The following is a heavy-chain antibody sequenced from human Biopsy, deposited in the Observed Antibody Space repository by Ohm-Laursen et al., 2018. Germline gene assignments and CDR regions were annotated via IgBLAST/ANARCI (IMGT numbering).Heavy chain of an antibody. D-gene: IGHD2-21*02. CDR1: GFTFDDYG. J-gene: IGHJ4*02. Sequence: SLRLSCAASGFTFDDYGMHWVRQPPGKGLEWVSGIRRNSAIIDYADSVRGRFSIFRDNAKHSLYLQMNSLRAEDTALYYCAKDLGQVTAAIGYWGQGTLVTVSS. CDR2: IRRNSAII. V-gene: IGHV3-9*01. CDR3: AKDLGQVTAAIGY.